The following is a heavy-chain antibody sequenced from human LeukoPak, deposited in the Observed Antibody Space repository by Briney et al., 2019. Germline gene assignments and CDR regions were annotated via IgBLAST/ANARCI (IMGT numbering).Heavy chain of an antibody. CDR3: AAGRPRTEDIRYFDWLSSLDY. Sequence: ASVKVSCKASGFTFTSSAMQWVRQARGQRLEWIGWIVVGSGNTNYAQKFQERVTITRDMSTSTAYMELSSLRSEDTAVYYCAAGRPRTEDIRYFDWLSSLDYWGQGTLVTVSS. V-gene: IGHV1-58*02. CDR2: IVVGSGNT. D-gene: IGHD3-9*01. CDR1: GFTFTSSA. J-gene: IGHJ4*02.